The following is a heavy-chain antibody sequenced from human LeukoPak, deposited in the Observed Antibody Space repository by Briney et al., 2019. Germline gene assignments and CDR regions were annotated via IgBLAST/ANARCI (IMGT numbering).Heavy chain of an antibody. V-gene: IGHV4-59*01. CDR2: IYYSGST. CDR1: GGSISSYY. J-gene: IGHJ4*02. D-gene: IGHD5-18*01. Sequence: SETLSLTCTVSGGSISSYYWSWIRQPPGKGLEWIGYIYYSGSTNYNPSLKSRVTISVDTSKNQFSLKLSSVTAADTAVYYCARVAWIQLWFDYWGQGTLVTVSS. CDR3: ARVAWIQLWFDY.